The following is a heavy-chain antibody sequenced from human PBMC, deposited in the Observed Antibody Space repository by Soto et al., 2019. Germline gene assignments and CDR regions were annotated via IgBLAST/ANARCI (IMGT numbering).Heavy chain of an antibody. CDR2: IIPIFGTA. D-gene: IGHD6-19*01. Sequence: SVKVSCKASGGTFSSYAISWVRQAPGQGLEWMGGIIPIFGTANYAQKFQGRVTITADKSTSTAYMELSSLRSEDTAVYYCARELQWLSYYYYGIDVWGQGTTVTVSS. J-gene: IGHJ6*02. V-gene: IGHV1-69*06. CDR3: ARELQWLSYYYYGIDV. CDR1: GGTFSSYA.